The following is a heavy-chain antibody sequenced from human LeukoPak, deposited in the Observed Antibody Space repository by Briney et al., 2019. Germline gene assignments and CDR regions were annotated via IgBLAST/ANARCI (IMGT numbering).Heavy chain of an antibody. Sequence: GGSLRLSCAASGFTFNYYAMSCVRQAPGKGLEWGSGISENEGSTYCTDSVKSRFTISRDNTKNTVYLQMNNLRPDDTAVYFCARHDSFIPYWGQGTLVTVSS. CDR2: ISENEGST. D-gene: IGHD5-18*01. V-gene: IGHV3-23*01. J-gene: IGHJ4*02. CDR3: ARHDSFIPY. CDR1: GFTFNYYA.